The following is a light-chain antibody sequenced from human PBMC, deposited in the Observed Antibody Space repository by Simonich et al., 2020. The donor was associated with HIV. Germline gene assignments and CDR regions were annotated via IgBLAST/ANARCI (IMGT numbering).Light chain of an antibody. CDR2: DVS. CDR1: SSDFGGYNY. CDR3: SSYTSSSTVV. V-gene: IGLV2-14*01. J-gene: IGLJ2*01. Sequence: QSALTQPASVSGSPGPSITISCTGTSSDFGGYNYVSWYQQHPGKAPKLMIYDVSKRPSGVSNRFSGSKSGNTASQTISGLQAEDEADYYCSSYTSSSTVVFGGGTKLTVL.